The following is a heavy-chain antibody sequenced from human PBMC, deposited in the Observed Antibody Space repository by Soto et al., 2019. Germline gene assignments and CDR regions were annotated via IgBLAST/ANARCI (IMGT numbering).Heavy chain of an antibody. D-gene: IGHD3-3*01. CDR2: ISGSGGST. CDR1: GFTFSSYA. V-gene: IGHV3-23*01. CDR3: AKDRLLSFWSDYYREGDNMDV. Sequence: GGSLRLSCAASGFTFSSYAMSRVRQAPGKGLEWVSAISGSGGSTYYADSVKGRFTISRDNSKNTLYLQMNSLRAEDTAVYYCAKDRLLSFWSDYYREGDNMDVWGEGTTATVSS. J-gene: IGHJ6*03.